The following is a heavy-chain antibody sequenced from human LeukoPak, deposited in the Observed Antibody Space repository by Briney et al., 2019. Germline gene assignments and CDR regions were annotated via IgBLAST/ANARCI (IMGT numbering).Heavy chain of an antibody. V-gene: IGHV1-2*02. CDR2: GNLDSGDT. Sequence: GASVTVSFTASGYSVTFHYMHWVRQAPGQGLEWMGWGNLDSGDTNYAQKFQGRVTMTRDTSINTAYMELSGLRSDDTAVYSCARDPRFCTNGVCYPAYYYYYMDVWGKGTTVTVSS. CDR1: GYSVTFHY. J-gene: IGHJ6*03. CDR3: ARDPRFCTNGVCYPAYYYYYMDV. D-gene: IGHD2-8*01.